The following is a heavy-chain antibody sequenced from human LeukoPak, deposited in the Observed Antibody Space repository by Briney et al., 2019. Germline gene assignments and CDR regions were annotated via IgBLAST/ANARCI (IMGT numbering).Heavy chain of an antibody. V-gene: IGHV3-30*04. CDR2: ISYDGSNK. D-gene: IGHD3-22*01. Sequence: GGSLRLSCAASGFTFSSYSIHWVRQAPGKGLEWVAVISYDGSNKYYADSVKGRFTISRDNSKNTLYLQMNSLRAEDTAVYYCARGDYYDSSGYIDYWGQGTLVTVSS. J-gene: IGHJ4*02. CDR3: ARGDYYDSSGYIDY. CDR1: GFTFSSYS.